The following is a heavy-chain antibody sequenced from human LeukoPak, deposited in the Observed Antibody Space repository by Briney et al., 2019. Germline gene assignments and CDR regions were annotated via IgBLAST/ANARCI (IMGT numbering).Heavy chain of an antibody. D-gene: IGHD3-10*01. CDR2: ISAYNGNT. J-gene: IGHJ4*02. CDR3: AREAANYYGSGSYRLFDS. Sequence: GASVKISCKASGYTFTSYGISWVRQAPGQGLEWMGWISAYNGNTNYAQKLQGRVTRTTDTSTSTAYRELRSLRSDDTAVYYSAREAANYYGSGSYRLFDSWGQGTLVTVSS. V-gene: IGHV1-18*01. CDR1: GYTFTSYG.